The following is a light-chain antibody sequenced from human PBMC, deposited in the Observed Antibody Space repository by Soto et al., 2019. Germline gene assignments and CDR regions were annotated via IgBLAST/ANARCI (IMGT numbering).Light chain of an antibody. V-gene: IGKV1-5*01. J-gene: IGKJ3*01. Sequence: DVQMTQSPSILSASVGDRVTITCRASPGISSWLAWHQQKPGKAPKLLIYDASDLQSGVPSRFSGSGSGTDFTLTINSLQPDDFATYYCQQYQSYPFTFGPGTKVYIK. CDR1: PGISSW. CDR3: QQYQSYPFT. CDR2: DAS.